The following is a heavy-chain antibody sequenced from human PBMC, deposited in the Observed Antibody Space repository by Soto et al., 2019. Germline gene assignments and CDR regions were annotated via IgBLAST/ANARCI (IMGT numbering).Heavy chain of an antibody. D-gene: IGHD6-13*01. CDR3: ARAWVHSSSWYYFVY. V-gene: IGHV1-69*02. J-gene: IGHJ4*02. CDR1: GGTFSSYT. CDR2: IIPILGIA. Sequence: QVQLVQSGAEVKKPGSSVKVSCKASGGTFSSYTISWVRQAPGQGLEWMGRIIPILGIANYAQKFQGRVTITADKSTSTAYMELSSLRSEDTAVYYCARAWVHSSSWYYFVYWGQGTLVTVSS.